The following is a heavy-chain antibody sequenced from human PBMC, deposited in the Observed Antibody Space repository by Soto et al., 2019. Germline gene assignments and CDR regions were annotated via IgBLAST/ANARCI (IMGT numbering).Heavy chain of an antibody. CDR1: GGTFSSYT. V-gene: IGHV1-69*02. Sequence: EASVKVSCKASGGTFSSYTISWVRQAPGQGLEWMGRIIPILGIANYAQKFQGRVTITADKSTSTAYMELSSLRSEDTAVYYCARVGYCSSTSCYYYYYGMDVWGQGTTVTVSS. CDR2: IIPILGIA. CDR3: ARVGYCSSTSCYYYYYGMDV. J-gene: IGHJ6*02. D-gene: IGHD2-2*01.